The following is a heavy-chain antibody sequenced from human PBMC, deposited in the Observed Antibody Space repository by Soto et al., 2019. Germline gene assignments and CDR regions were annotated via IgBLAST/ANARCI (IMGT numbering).Heavy chain of an antibody. CDR2: ISGSSSNI. V-gene: IGHV3-48*01. Sequence: EVQLVESGGGLVQPGGSLRLSCAASGFSFSNYAMDWVRQAPGKGLEWVSYISGSSSNIRYADSVKGRFTISRDNAKSSGYLKMNSLRADDTAVYYCARDPSRGSDWARYLDLWGRGTLVTVSS. J-gene: IGHJ2*01. D-gene: IGHD1-26*01. CDR1: GFSFSNYA. CDR3: ARDPSRGSDWARYLDL.